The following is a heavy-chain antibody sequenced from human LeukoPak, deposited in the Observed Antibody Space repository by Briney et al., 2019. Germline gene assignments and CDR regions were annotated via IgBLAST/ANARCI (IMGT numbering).Heavy chain of an antibody. CDR2: ISGLNGNT. V-gene: IGHV1-18*01. Sequence: ASVKVSCEASGYTFTSYGISWVRQAPGQGLEWMGWISGLNGNTYYAQKFQGRLSMTTDTSTSTAYMALKSLRSGDTAVYYCARGYGLNPVNYWGQGTLVTVSS. CDR1: GYTFTSYG. J-gene: IGHJ4*02. D-gene: IGHD4-17*01. CDR3: ARGYGLNPVNY.